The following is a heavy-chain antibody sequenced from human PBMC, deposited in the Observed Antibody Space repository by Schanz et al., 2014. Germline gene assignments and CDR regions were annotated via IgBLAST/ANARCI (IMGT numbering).Heavy chain of an antibody. V-gene: IGHV3-NL1*01. CDR1: GFTFSSYG. CDR3: ARPPHDSSGYYPFDY. J-gene: IGHJ4*02. CDR2: LSEGGGGT. D-gene: IGHD3-22*01. Sequence: QVQLVESGGGVVQPGRSLRLSCAASGFTFSSYGMHWVRQAPGKGLEWVSALSEGGGGTHYADSVRGRFTISRDNAKNSLYLQMNSLRAEDTAVYYCARPPHDSSGYYPFDYWGQGTLVTVSS.